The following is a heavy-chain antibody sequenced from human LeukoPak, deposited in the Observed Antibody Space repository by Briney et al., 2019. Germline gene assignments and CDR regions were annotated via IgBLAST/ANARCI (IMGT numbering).Heavy chain of an antibody. V-gene: IGHV3-9*01. CDR3: AKSPHWYSSSSGESEYFQH. J-gene: IGHJ1*01. D-gene: IGHD6-6*01. CDR1: GFTFDDYA. CDR2: ISWISGSI. Sequence: PGGSLRLSCAASGFTFDDYAMHWVRQAPGKGLEWVSGISWISGSIGYADSVKGRFTISRDNAKNSLYLQMNSLRAEDTALYYCAKSPHWYSSSSGESEYFQHWGQGTLVTVSS.